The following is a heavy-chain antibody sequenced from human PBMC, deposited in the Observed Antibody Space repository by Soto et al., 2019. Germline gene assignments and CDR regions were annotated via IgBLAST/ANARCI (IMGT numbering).Heavy chain of an antibody. CDR3: ARDFCGGDCYVDY. CDR2: IYYSGST. Sequence: QVQLQESGPGLVKPSETLSLTCTVSGGSISSYYWSWIRQPPGKGLEWIGYIYYSGSTNYNPSLKSRVTISVDTSKNQFSLKLSSVTAADTAVYYCARDFCGGDCYVDYWGQGTLVTVSS. CDR1: GGSISSYY. J-gene: IGHJ4*02. D-gene: IGHD2-21*02. V-gene: IGHV4-59*01.